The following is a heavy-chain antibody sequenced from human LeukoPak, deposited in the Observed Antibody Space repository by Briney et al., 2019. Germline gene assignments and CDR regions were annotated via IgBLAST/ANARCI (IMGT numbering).Heavy chain of an antibody. D-gene: IGHD2-21*02. Sequence: PSETPSLTCAVSGGSISSGGYSWNWIRQPPGEGLECIGYIYHSGSTSYNPSLKSRVTISVDRSKNQFSLKLRSVTAADTAVYYCARAAYCGGDCYLFDYWGQGTLVTVFS. CDR1: GGSISSGGYS. CDR2: IYHSGST. V-gene: IGHV4-30-2*01. CDR3: ARAAYCGGDCYLFDY. J-gene: IGHJ4*02.